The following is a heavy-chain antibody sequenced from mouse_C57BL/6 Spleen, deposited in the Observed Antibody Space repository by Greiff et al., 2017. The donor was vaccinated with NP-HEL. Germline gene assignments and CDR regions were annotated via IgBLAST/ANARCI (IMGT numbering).Heavy chain of an antibody. J-gene: IGHJ4*01. V-gene: IGHV1-54*01. CDR2: INPGSGGT. D-gene: IGHD1-1*02. CDR1: GYAFTNYL. Sequence: QVHVKQSGAELVRPGTSVKVSCKASGYAFTNYLIEWVKQRPGQGLEWIGVINPGSGGTNYNEKFKGKATLTADKSSSTAYMQLSSLTSEDSAVYFCARQVVYYYAMDYWGQGTSVTVSS. CDR3: ARQVVYYYAMDY.